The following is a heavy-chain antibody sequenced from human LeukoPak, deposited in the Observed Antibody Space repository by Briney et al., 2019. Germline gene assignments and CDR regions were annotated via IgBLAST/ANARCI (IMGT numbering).Heavy chain of an antibody. Sequence: GESLKISCKASGYTFTAYWIGWVRQMPGKGLEWIGTIYPDDSDTRYSPSFQGQVTISADKSITTAYLQWSSLKASDTAMYYCARSWESKTHFDYWGQGTLVTVSS. D-gene: IGHD1-26*01. CDR1: GYTFTAYW. CDR3: ARSWESKTHFDY. V-gene: IGHV5-51*01. J-gene: IGHJ4*02. CDR2: IYPDDSDT.